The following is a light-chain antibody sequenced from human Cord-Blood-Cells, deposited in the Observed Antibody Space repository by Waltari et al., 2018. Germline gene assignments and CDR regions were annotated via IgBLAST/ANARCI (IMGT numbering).Light chain of an antibody. CDR3: CSYAGSYTLV. Sequence: QSALTQPRSVSGSPGHSVTISCTGTSSDVGAYNYVSWYQQHPGKAPKLMIYDVSKRPSGVPDRFSGSKSGNTASLTISGLQAEDEADYYCCSYAGSYTLVFGGGTKLTVL. CDR2: DVS. CDR1: SSDVGAYNY. V-gene: IGLV2-11*01. J-gene: IGLJ3*02.